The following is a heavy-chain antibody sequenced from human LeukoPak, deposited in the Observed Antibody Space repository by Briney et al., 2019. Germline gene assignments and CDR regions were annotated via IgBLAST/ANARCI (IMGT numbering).Heavy chain of an antibody. D-gene: IGHD2-2*01. CDR1: GFTISSNA. CDR3: AKDTPTVVVPAGVFDY. Sequence: AGSLRLTCAASGFTISSNAMSWVGQGPGKGLEWVSAISGSGGSTYYADSVKGRFTISRDNSKNTLYLQMNSLRAEDTAVYYCAKDTPTVVVPAGVFDYWGQGTLVTVS. J-gene: IGHJ4*02. V-gene: IGHV3-23*01. CDR2: ISGSGGST.